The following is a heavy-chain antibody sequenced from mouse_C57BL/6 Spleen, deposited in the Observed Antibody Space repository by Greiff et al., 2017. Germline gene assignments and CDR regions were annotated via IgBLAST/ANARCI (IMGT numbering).Heavy chain of an antibody. D-gene: IGHD2-3*01. CDR2: IYPGDGDT. Sequence: QVQLQQSGPELVKPGASVKISCKASGYAFSSSWMNWVKQRPGKGLEWIGRIYPGDGDTNYNGKFKGKATLTADKSSSTAYMQLSSLTSEDSAVYFFARGIYDGSFDYWGQGTTLTVSS. CDR1: GYAFSSSW. J-gene: IGHJ2*01. V-gene: IGHV1-82*01. CDR3: ARGIYDGSFDY.